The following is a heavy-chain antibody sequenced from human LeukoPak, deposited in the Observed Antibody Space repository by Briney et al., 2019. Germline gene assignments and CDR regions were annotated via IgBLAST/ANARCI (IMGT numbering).Heavy chain of an antibody. CDR3: AKVGPVVIPATAGGHY. CDR1: GFTFSSYA. D-gene: IGHD2-2*01. Sequence: GRSLRLSCAASGFTFSSYAMHWVRQAPGKGLEWVAVISYDGSNKYYADSVKGRFTISRDNSKNTLYLQMNSLRAEDTAAYYCAKVGPVVIPATAGGHYWGQGTLVTVSS. V-gene: IGHV3-30-3*01. CDR2: ISYDGSNK. J-gene: IGHJ4*02.